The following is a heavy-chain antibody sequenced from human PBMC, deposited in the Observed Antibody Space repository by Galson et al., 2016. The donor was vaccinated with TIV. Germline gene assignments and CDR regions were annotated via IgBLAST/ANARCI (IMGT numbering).Heavy chain of an antibody. Sequence: SVKVSCKASGNIFTRDYVHWVRQAPGQGLEWMGVIDPTYGGTTFAQKFQALVTMTRDTSTSTEYMEVSGLKSDDTAVYYCIRDLGRLRDFWGQGTLVTVSS. J-gene: IGHJ4*02. V-gene: IGHV1-46*03. CDR3: IRDLGRLRDF. D-gene: IGHD7-27*01. CDR2: IDPTYGGT. CDR1: GNIFTRDY.